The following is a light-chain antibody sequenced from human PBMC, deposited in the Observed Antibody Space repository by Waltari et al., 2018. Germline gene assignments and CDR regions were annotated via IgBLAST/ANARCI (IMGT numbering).Light chain of an antibody. J-gene: IGLJ3*02. CDR2: VNSDGSH. CDR3: QTGGHGTWV. Sequence: QLVLTQSPSASASLGASVKLTCTLSSGHSSNVLAWHQQRPEKGPRYLMKVNSDGSHSKGDEIPDRFSGSSSGAERYLTLSSLQSEDEADYYCQTGGHGTWVFGGGTKLTVL. CDR1: SGHSSNV. V-gene: IGLV4-69*01.